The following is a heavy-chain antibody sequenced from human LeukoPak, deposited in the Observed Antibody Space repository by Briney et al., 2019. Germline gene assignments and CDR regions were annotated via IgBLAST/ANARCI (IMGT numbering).Heavy chain of an antibody. CDR3: ARAMIGYCGGGSCYEIFPFGY. V-gene: IGHV3-53*01. CDR1: LFTVTSNY. Sequence: PRGSLRLSCAASLFTVTSNYMSSVRQAPGKELEGVSVIYSCGSTYYADSMKRRFTISRDNSKNTLYLQTNSLRAEHPATYYCARAMIGYCGGGSCYEIFPFGYCGEGALVSVSS. CDR2: IYSCGST. D-gene: IGHD2-15*01. J-gene: IGHJ4*02.